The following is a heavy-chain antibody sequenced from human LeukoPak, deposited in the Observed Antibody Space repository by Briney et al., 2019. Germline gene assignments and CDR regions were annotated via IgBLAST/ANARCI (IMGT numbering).Heavy chain of an antibody. D-gene: IGHD3-9*01. CDR1: GFTFSSYA. CDR3: ARDLNGFHDAFDI. CDR2: VSYDGSNK. V-gene: IGHV3-30*04. J-gene: IGHJ3*02. Sequence: PGGSLRLSCAASGFTFSSYAMHWVRQAPGKGLEWVAVVSYDGSNKYYADSVKGRFTISRDNSKNTLYLQMNSLRAEDTAVYYCARDLNGFHDAFDIWGQGTMVTVSS.